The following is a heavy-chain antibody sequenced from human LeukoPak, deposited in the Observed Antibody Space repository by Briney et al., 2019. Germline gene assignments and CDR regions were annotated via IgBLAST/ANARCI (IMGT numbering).Heavy chain of an antibody. Sequence: PGGSLRLSCAASGFTFDDYAMHWVRQAPGKGLEWVSLISGDGGSTYYADSVKGRFTISRDNSKNSLYLQMNSLRPEDTALYYCAKPQGGPFDYWGQGTLVTASS. D-gene: IGHD2-15*01. J-gene: IGHJ4*02. CDR2: ISGDGGST. V-gene: IGHV3-43*02. CDR3: AKPQGGPFDY. CDR1: GFTFDDYA.